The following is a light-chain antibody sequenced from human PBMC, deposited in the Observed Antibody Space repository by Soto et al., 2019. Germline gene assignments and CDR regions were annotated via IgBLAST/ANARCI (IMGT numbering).Light chain of an antibody. J-gene: IGLJ1*01. Sequence: QSVLTQPASVSGSPGQSITISCTGTSSDVGGYNYVSWYQQHPGKAPKLMIYGVSNRPSGVSNRFSGSKSGNTASLTISGLQAEDGADYYCSSYTSSSTLYVFGTGTKVTVL. CDR3: SSYTSSSTLYV. CDR2: GVS. V-gene: IGLV2-14*01. CDR1: SSDVGGYNY.